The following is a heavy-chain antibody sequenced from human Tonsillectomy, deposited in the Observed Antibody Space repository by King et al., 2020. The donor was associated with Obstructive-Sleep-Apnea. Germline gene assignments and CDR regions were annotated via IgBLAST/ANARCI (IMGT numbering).Heavy chain of an antibody. V-gene: IGHV3-23*04. CDR2: ISGSGGST. J-gene: IGHJ4*02. CDR1: GFTFSSYA. CDR3: AKVFEIFGVVISSCFDY. D-gene: IGHD3-3*01. Sequence: VQLVESGGGLVQPGGSLRLSCAASGFTFSSYAMSWVRQAPGKGLEWVSAISGSGGSTYYADSVKGRFTISRDNSKNTLYLQMNSLRAEDTAVYYCAKVFEIFGVVISSCFDYWGQGTLVTVSS.